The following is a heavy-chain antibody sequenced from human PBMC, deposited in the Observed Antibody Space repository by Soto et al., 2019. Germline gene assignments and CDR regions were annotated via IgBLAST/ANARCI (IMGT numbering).Heavy chain of an antibody. CDR1: GFTFSSYD. V-gene: IGHV3-13*01. D-gene: IGHD3-3*01. Sequence: GGSLRLSCAASGFTFSSYDMHWVRQATGKGLEWVSAIGTAGDTYYPGYVKGRFTISRENAKNSLYLQMNSLRAGDTAVYYCARGSLGFLEWSTTTYFDYWGQGTLVTVSS. J-gene: IGHJ4*02. CDR2: IGTAGDT. CDR3: ARGSLGFLEWSTTTYFDY.